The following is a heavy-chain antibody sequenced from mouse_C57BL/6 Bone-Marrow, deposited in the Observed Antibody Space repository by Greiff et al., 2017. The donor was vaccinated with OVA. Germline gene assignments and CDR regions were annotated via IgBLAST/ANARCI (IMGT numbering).Heavy chain of an antibody. J-gene: IGHJ1*03. CDR2: IDPENGDT. CDR3: TTRYYSSSDWYFDV. D-gene: IGHD1-1*01. CDR1: GFNIKDDY. V-gene: IGHV14-4*01. Sequence: VQLQQSGAELVRPGASVKLSCTASGFNIKDDYMHWVKQRPEQGLEWIGWIDPENGDTEYASKFQGKATITADTSSNTAYLQLSSLTSDDTAVYYCTTRYYSSSDWYFDVWGTGTTVTVSS.